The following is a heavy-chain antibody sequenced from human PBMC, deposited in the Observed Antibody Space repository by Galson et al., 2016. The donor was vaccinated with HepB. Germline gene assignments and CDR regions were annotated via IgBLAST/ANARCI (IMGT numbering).Heavy chain of an antibody. D-gene: IGHD6-13*01. Sequence: SLRLSCAASGFIFSDYDMTWIRQAPGQGLEWLSHISSFDSTTYYADSVKGRFTISRNNSKNTLYLQMNSLRAEDTAVYNCAKGLRYSSSCLEYWGQGTLITVSS. CDR1: GFIFSDYD. CDR2: ISSFDSTT. J-gene: IGHJ4*02. V-gene: IGHV3-11*04. CDR3: AKGLRYSSSCLEY.